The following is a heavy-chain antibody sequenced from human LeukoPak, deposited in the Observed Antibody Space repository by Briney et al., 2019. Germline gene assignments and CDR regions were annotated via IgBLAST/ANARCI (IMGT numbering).Heavy chain of an antibody. D-gene: IGHD5-24*01. CDR3: ARRADGYNYLKY. J-gene: IGHJ4*02. V-gene: IGHV4-34*01. CDR1: GGSFSGHY. CDR2: INHSGST. Sequence: PSETLSLTCAVYGGSFSGHYWTWIRQPPGKGLEWIGEINHSGSTNYNPSLKSRVTISVDTSKNQFSLKLTSVTAADTAVYYCARRADGYNYLKYWGQGTLVTVSS.